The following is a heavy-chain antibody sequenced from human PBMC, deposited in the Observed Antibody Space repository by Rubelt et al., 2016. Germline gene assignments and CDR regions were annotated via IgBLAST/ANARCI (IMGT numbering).Heavy chain of an antibody. V-gene: IGHV3-48*01. CDR3: ARDVREYCSGGTCYFVY. J-gene: IGHJ4*02. CDR1: GFSFRNYN. D-gene: IGHD2-15*01. Sequence: GGSLRLSCAASGFSFRNYNMNWVRQAPGKGLEWISYISSGSSDIYYADSVKGRFTISRDDAKDSLYLQMNSLRAEDTAVYYCARDVREYCSGGTCYFVYWGQGTLVTVSS. CDR2: ISSGSSDI.